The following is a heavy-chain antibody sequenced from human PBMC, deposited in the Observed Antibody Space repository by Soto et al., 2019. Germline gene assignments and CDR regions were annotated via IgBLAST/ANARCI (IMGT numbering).Heavy chain of an antibody. CDR1: GFTFSSYA. V-gene: IGHV3-30-3*01. Sequence: GGSLRLSCAASGFTFSSYAMHWVRQAPGKGLEWVAVISYDGSNKYYADSVKGRFTISRDNSKNTLYLQMNSLRAEDTAVYYCARDGVVVPAAIVGGSGPSGYSSSWVGAFDIWGQGTMVTVSS. D-gene: IGHD2-2*01. CDR3: ARDGVVVPAAIVGGSGPSGYSSSWVGAFDI. J-gene: IGHJ3*02. CDR2: ISYDGSNK.